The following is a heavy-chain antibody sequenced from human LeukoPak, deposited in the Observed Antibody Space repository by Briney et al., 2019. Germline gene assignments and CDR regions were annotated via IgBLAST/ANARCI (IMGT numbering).Heavy chain of an antibody. V-gene: IGHV3-23*01. D-gene: IGHD3-22*01. CDR2: ISGIGGST. CDR1: GFTFSSYW. CDR3: AKDSSVRYYDSSGYSPDAFDI. Sequence: GGSLRLSCAASGFTFSSYWMSWVRQAPGKGLEWVSAISGIGGSTYYADSVKGRFTISRDNSKNTLYLQMNSLRAEDTAVYYCAKDSSVRYYDSSGYSPDAFDIWGQGTMVTVSS. J-gene: IGHJ3*02.